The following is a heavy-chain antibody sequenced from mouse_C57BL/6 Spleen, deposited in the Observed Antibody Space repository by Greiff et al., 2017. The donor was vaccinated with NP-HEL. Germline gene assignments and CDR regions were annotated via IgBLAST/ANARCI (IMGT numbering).Heavy chain of an antibody. J-gene: IGHJ4*01. Sequence: VQLQQSGPGMVKPSQSLSLTCTVTGYSITSGYDWHWIRHFPGNKLEWMGYISYSGSTSYNPSLKSRISITHDTSKNHFFLKLNSVTTEDTATYYCARGGGNAMDYWGQGTSVTVSS. CDR2: ISYSGST. CDR3: ARGGGNAMDY. V-gene: IGHV3-1*01. CDR1: GYSITSGYD.